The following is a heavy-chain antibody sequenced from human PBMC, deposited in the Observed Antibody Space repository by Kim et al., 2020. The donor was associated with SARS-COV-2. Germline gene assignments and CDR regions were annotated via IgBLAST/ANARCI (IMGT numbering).Heavy chain of an antibody. V-gene: IGHV4-39*01. J-gene: IGHJ4*02. D-gene: IGHD6-6*01. CDR3: ARPHNEGTSSSGFYY. Sequence: PSLKSRVTMSVDTSKNQFSLGLSSVTAADTAICYCARPHNEGTSSSGFYYWGQGTLITVSS.